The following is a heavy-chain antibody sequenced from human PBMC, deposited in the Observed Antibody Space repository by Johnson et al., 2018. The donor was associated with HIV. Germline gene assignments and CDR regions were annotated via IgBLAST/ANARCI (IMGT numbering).Heavy chain of an antibody. V-gene: IGHV3-30*04. J-gene: IGHJ3*02. D-gene: IGHD1-14*01. CDR3: ARDQGELRRTHAFDI. CDR2: ISYDGSNK. Sequence: QVQLVESGGGLIQPGGSLRLSCAASGFTFSNFAMHWVRQAPGKGLEWVVVISYDGSNKYYADSVKGRFTISRDNSKNTLYLQMNSLRHEDTAVYYCARDQGELRRTHAFDIWGQGTMVTVSS. CDR1: GFTFSNFA.